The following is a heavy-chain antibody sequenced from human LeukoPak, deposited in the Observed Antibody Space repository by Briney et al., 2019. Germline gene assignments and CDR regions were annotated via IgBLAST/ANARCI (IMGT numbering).Heavy chain of an antibody. CDR1: TFTFSNYW. J-gene: IGHJ4*02. D-gene: IGHD5-18*01. CDR2: ISGSGGST. Sequence: GSLRLSCAASTFTFSNYWMSWVRQAPGKGLEWVSAISGSGGSTYYTDSVKGRFTISRDNSKNTLYLQLNSLRAEDTAIYYCAKGRYNYDYWGQGTLVTVSS. CDR3: AKGRYNYDY. V-gene: IGHV3-23*01.